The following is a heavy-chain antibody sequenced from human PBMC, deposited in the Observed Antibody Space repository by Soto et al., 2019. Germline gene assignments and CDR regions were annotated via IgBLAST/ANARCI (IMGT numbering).Heavy chain of an antibody. CDR2: IIPIFGTA. CDR1: GGTFSSYA. Sequence: QVQLVQSGAEVKKPGSSVKVSCKASGGTFSSYAISWVRQAPGQGLEWMGGIIPIFGTANYAQKFQGRVSITADESTCTGDKELSSLRSGDTAVYYCAREWGSGSIEGGYCYGMDVWGQGTTVNLSS. D-gene: IGHD6-19*01. CDR3: AREWGSGSIEGGYCYGMDV. V-gene: IGHV1-69*01. J-gene: IGHJ6*02.